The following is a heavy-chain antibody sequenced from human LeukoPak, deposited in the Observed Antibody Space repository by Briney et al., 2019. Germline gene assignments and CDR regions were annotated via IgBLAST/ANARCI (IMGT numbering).Heavy chain of an antibody. CDR1: GFIFSSYG. Sequence: GGSLRLSCAASGFIFSSYGMHWVRQVPGKGLMWVSRMNSDGSSRTYADSVKGRFTISRDNAKNTLYLQMNSLRAEDLAVYYCARESTAVGDYYFDYWGQGILVAVSS. CDR3: ARESTAVGDYYFDY. D-gene: IGHD3-16*01. V-gene: IGHV3-74*01. J-gene: IGHJ4*02. CDR2: MNSDGSSR.